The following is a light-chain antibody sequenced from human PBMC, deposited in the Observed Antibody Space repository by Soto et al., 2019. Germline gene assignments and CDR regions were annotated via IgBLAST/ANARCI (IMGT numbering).Light chain of an antibody. CDR1: QTINSW. V-gene: IGKV1-5*03. CDR3: QQYNSYST. CDR2: KAS. J-gene: IGKJ1*01. Sequence: DIQMPQSPSTLSASVGDRVTITCRASQTINSWLAWYQQKPGKAPKVLIYKASSLESGVPSRFSGSGSVTEFTLTISSLQPDDFATYYCQQYNSYSTFGQGTKVEIK.